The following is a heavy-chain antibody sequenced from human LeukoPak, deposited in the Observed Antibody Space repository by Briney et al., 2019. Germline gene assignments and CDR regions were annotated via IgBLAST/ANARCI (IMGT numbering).Heavy chain of an antibody. V-gene: IGHV4-4*07. CDR1: GGSISSYY. D-gene: IGHD3-9*01. J-gene: IGHJ5*02. CDR2: IYTSGST. CDR3: ARALNDLYYDIRLGDWFDP. Sequence: PSETLSLTCTVSGGSISSYYWSWIRQPAGKGLEWIGRIYTSGSTNYNPSLKSRVTMSVDTSKNQFSLKLSSVTAADTAVYYCARALNDLYYDIRLGDWFDPWGQGTLVTVSS.